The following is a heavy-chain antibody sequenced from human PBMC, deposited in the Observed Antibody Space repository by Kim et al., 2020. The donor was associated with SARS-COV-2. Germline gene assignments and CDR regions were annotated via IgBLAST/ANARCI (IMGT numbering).Heavy chain of an antibody. Sequence: GGSLRLSCAASGFTFSSYWMSWVRQAPGKGLEWVANIKQDGSEKYYVDSVKGRFTIFRDNAKNSLYLQMNSLRAEDTAVYYCARVGYDYGDYYFDYWGQGTLVTVSS. CDR3: ARVGYDYGDYYFDY. V-gene: IGHV3-7*03. J-gene: IGHJ4*02. CDR2: IKQDGSEK. D-gene: IGHD4-17*01. CDR1: GFTFSSYW.